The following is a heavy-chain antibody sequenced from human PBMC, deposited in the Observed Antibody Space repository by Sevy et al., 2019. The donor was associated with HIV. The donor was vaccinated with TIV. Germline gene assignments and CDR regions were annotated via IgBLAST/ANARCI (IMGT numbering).Heavy chain of an antibody. D-gene: IGHD2-2*01. Sequence: GGSLRLSCAASGFTFSSYGMHWVRQAPGKGLEWVAVISYDGSNKYYAHSVKGRFTISRDNSKNTLYLQMNSLRAEDTAVYYYANGYCSSTSCPSDYYYYGMDVWGQGTTVTVS. J-gene: IGHJ6*02. CDR3: ANGYCSSTSCPSDYYYYGMDV. CDR2: ISYDGSNK. CDR1: GFTFSSYG. V-gene: IGHV3-30*18.